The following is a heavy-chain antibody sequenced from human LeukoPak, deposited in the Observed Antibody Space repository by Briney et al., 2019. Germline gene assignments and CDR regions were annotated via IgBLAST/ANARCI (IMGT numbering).Heavy chain of an antibody. V-gene: IGHV3-21*04. CDR3: ARALRGPENYYYSYTDV. CDR1: GFTFSSYS. J-gene: IGHJ6*03. D-gene: IGHD5-24*01. CDR2: ISSSSSYI. Sequence: GGSLRLSCAASGFTFSSYSMNWVRQAPGKGLEWVSSISSSSSYIYYADSVKGRFTISRDNAKNSLYLQMNSLRAEDTAVYYCARALRGPENYYYSYTDVWGKGTTVTVSS.